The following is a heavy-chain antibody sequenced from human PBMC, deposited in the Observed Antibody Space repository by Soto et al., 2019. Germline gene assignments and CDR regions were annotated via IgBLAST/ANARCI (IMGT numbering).Heavy chain of an antibody. V-gene: IGHV6-1*01. D-gene: IGHD6-13*01. CDR1: GDSVSSNSAA. Sequence: QSQTLSLTCAISGDSVSSNSAAWNWIRQSPSRGLEWLGRTYYRSKWYNDYAVSVKSRITINPDTSKNQFSLQLNSVTPEDTAVYYCARAQAAAGTFWFDPWGQGTLVTVSS. J-gene: IGHJ5*02. CDR2: TYYRSKWYN. CDR3: ARAQAAAGTFWFDP.